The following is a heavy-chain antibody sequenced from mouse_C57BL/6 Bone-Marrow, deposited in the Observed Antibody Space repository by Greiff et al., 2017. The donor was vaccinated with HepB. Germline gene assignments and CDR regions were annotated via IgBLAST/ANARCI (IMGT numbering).Heavy chain of an antibody. CDR2: IYPGSGST. D-gene: IGHD1-1*01. V-gene: IGHV1-55*01. J-gene: IGHJ2*01. CDR3: ARTDGSSGVDY. Sequence: QVQLKESGAELVKPGASVKMSCKASGYTFTSYWITWVKQRPGQGLEWIGDIYPGSGSTNYNEKFKSKATLTVDTSSSTAYMQLSSLTSEDSAVYYCARTDGSSGVDYWGQGTTLTVSS. CDR1: GYTFTSYW.